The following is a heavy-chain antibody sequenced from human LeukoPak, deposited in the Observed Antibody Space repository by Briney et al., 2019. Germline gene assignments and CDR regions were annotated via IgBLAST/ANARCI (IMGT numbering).Heavy chain of an antibody. CDR3: ARFIAGGWYYFDY. Sequence: GGSLRLSCAASGFTFSSYSMNWVRQAPGKGLEWVSSISSSSSYIYYADSVKGRFTISRDNAKNSLYLQMNSLRAEDTAVYYCARFIAGGWYYFDYWGQGTLVTVSS. J-gene: IGHJ4*02. V-gene: IGHV3-21*01. D-gene: IGHD6-19*01. CDR1: GFTFSSYS. CDR2: ISSSSSYI.